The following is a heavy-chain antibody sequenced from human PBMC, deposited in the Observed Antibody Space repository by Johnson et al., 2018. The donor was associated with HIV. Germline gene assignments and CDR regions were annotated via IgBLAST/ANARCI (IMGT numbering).Heavy chain of an antibody. Sequence: QVQLVESGGGVVQPGRSRRLSCAASGFIFSSYGMHWVRQALGKGLEWVAFIRYDGSNKYYADSVKGRFTISRDNSKNTLYLQMNSLRAEDTAVYHCARDRIVGADYDAFDIWGQGTMVTVSS. CDR1: GFIFSSYG. CDR2: IRYDGSNK. V-gene: IGHV3-30*02. J-gene: IGHJ3*02. D-gene: IGHD1-26*01. CDR3: ARDRIVGADYDAFDI.